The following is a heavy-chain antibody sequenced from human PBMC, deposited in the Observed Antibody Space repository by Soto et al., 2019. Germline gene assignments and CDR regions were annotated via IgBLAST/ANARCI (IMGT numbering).Heavy chain of an antibody. J-gene: IGHJ6*02. CDR1: GFPISSPYS. V-gene: IGHV4-38-2*02. Sequence: WETLSLTCRVSGFPISSPYSWGWIRQPPGEGLEWIGSISHTGTTSYSPSLTSRVSISVDTSKNQVSLKLTSVTAADTAVYFCARVTMVIRDSDHFGVDVWGHGTTVTVSS. D-gene: IGHD4-17*01. CDR2: ISHTGTT. CDR3: ARVTMVIRDSDHFGVDV.